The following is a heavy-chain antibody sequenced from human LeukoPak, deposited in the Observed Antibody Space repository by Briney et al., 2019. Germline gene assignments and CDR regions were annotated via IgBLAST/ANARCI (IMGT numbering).Heavy chain of an antibody. J-gene: IGHJ5*02. V-gene: IGHV1-2*02. CDR3: AREFYGDRARWFDP. Sequence: ASVKVSCKASGYTFTGYYIHWVRQAPGQGLEWMGWINPNSGGTNYAQKFQGRVTMTRDTSISTAYMELSRLRSDDTAVYYCAREFYGDRARWFDPWGQGTLVTVSS. CDR2: INPNSGGT. D-gene: IGHD4-17*01. CDR1: GYTFTGYY.